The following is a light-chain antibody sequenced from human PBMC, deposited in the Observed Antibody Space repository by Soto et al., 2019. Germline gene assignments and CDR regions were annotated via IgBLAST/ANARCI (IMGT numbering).Light chain of an antibody. CDR1: NRDVGIYNH. V-gene: IGLV2-23*01. Sequence: QSALTQPASVSGSPGQSITISCTGTNRDVGIYNHVSWYQQHPGKAPKLLLYEGSKRPSGVADRFSGSKSGNTASLTISGLPHEDEADYYCSSYTSHGTDVFGAGTKVTVL. CDR3: SSYTSHGTDV. J-gene: IGLJ1*01. CDR2: EGS.